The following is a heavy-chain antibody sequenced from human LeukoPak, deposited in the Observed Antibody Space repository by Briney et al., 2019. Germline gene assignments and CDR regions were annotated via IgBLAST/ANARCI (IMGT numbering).Heavy chain of an antibody. D-gene: IGHD3-10*01. Sequence: PSETLSLTCTVSGYSISSGYYWGWIRQPPGKGLEWIGSIYHSGSTYYNPSLKSRVTISVDTSKNQFSLKLSSVTAADTAVYYCARVWYGSGSYYKPHYYYYYMDVWGKGTTVTVSS. J-gene: IGHJ6*03. CDR3: ARVWYGSGSYYKPHYYYYYMDV. CDR1: GYSISSGYY. V-gene: IGHV4-38-2*02. CDR2: IYHSGST.